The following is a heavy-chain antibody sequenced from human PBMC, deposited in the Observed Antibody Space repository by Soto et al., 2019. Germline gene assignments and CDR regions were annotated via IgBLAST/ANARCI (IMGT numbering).Heavy chain of an antibody. CDR3: SIYLFPTDYSTHYYYYMDV. CDR1: GFTFSSYA. Sequence: GGSLRLSCAASGFTFSSYAMSWVRQAPGKGLEWVSAISGSGGSTYYADSVKGRFTISRDNSKNTLYLQMNSLRAEETAVYFCSIYLFPTDYSTHYYYYMDVWGKGTTVTVSS. J-gene: IGHJ6*03. V-gene: IGHV3-23*01. CDR2: ISGSGGST. D-gene: IGHD4-4*01.